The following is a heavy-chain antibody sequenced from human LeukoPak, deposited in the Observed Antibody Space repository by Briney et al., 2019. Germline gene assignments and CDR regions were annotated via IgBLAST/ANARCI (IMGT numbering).Heavy chain of an antibody. CDR3: ARDRAEDDKKCFDP. Sequence: GGSLRLSCVASGFTFSNYWMSWVRQAPGKGLEWVANIKSDGSQKQYVDSVKGRFTISRDNAKNSLYLQVNSLRAEDTAVYYCARDRAEDDKKCFDPWGQGTLVTVSS. V-gene: IGHV3-7*01. J-gene: IGHJ5*02. CDR1: GFTFSNYW. D-gene: IGHD5-24*01. CDR2: IKSDGSQK.